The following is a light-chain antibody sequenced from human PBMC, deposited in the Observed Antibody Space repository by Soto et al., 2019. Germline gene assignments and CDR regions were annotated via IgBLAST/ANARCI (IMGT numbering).Light chain of an antibody. CDR1: SSDVGGYNY. V-gene: IGLV2-11*01. CDR3: CSYAGSSYV. CDR2: DVT. J-gene: IGLJ1*01. Sequence: QSVLTQPRSVSVSPGQSVAISCTGTSSDVGGYNYVSWYQQHPGKAPKFMIYDVTKRPSGVPDRFSGSKSGNTASLTISGLQAEDEADYYCCSYAGSSYVFGTGTKVTVL.